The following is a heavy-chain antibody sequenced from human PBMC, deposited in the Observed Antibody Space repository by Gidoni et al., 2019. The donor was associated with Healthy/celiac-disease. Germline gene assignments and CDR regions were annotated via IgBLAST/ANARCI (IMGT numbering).Heavy chain of an antibody. Sequence: EVPLVESGGGLVKPGGSLRLSCAASGFTFSSYSMNWVRQAPGKGLEWVSSISSSSSYIYYADSVKGRFTISRDNAKNSLYLQMNSLRAEDTAVYYCARAKIAMTNDAFDIWGQGTMVTVSS. CDR1: GFTFSSYS. CDR3: ARAKIAMTNDAFDI. CDR2: ISSSSSYI. J-gene: IGHJ3*02. D-gene: IGHD2-21*01. V-gene: IGHV3-21*01.